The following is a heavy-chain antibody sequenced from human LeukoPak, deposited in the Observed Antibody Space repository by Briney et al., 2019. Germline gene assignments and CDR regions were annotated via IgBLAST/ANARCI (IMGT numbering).Heavy chain of an antibody. Sequence: GGSLRLSCAASGFTFSDYYMSWIRQAPGKGLEWVSYISSSGSTIYYADSVKGRFTISRDNAKNSLYLQMNSLRAEDTAVYYCASSPVRGYGVFDYWGQGTLVTVSS. D-gene: IGHD3-22*01. CDR2: ISSSGSTI. CDR1: GFTFSDYY. J-gene: IGHJ4*02. CDR3: ASSPVRGYGVFDY. V-gene: IGHV3-11*01.